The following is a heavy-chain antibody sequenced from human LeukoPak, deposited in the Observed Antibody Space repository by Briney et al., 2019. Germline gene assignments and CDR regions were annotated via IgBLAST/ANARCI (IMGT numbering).Heavy chain of an antibody. J-gene: IGHJ2*01. CDR2: IRNSGTTI. V-gene: IGHV3-48*04. CDR1: GFIFSSYG. Sequence: PGGSLRLSCAASGFIFSSYGMNWVRQAPGKGLEWISYIRNSGTTIYYTDSVKGRFTISRDDAKNSLYLQMNSLRAEDTAVYYRASTTYFYDSSGYGWYFDLWGRGTLVTVSS. CDR3: ASTTYFYDSSGYGWYFDL. D-gene: IGHD3-22*01.